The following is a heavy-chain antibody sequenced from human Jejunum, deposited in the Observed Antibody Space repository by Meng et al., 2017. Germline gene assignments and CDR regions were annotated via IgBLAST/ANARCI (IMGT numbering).Heavy chain of an antibody. CDR3: VGEYGISKKFDF. D-gene: IGHD2-8*01. CDR2: INPSTGGT. Sequence: QVQLVQSGAEVKRPGASVKLSCKTSGYTFTANHIHCVRQAPGQGLEWMGVINPSTGGTVYAQELQGRVTMTRDTSTSTVYMEVSSLRSEDTAVYYCVGEYGISKKFDFWGQGTLVTVSS. V-gene: IGHV1-46*03. J-gene: IGHJ4*02. CDR1: GYTFTANH.